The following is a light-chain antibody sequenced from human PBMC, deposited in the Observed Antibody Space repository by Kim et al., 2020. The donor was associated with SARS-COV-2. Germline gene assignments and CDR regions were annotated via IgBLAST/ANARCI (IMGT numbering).Light chain of an antibody. CDR2: QGS. CDR3: QAWDSSVV. Sequence: SYELTQPPSVSVSPGQTASITCSGEKLGDKYACWYQQKPGQSPVLVIYQGSKRPSGIPERFSGSNSGNTATLTISGTQAMDEADYYCQAWDSSVVFGGGTQLTVL. CDR1: KLGDKY. J-gene: IGLJ2*01. V-gene: IGLV3-1*01.